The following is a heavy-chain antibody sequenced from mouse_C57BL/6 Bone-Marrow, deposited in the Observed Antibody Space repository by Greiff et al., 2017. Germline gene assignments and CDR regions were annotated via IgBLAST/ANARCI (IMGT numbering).Heavy chain of an antibody. Sequence: QVQLQQPGAELVKPGASVKMSCTASGYTFTSYWITWVQQRPGQGLEWIGDIYPGSGSTNYNEKFKSKATLTVDTASSTAYMQLSSLTSEDSAVYYCARSYYSSAWFAYWGQGTLGTVSA. CDR2: IYPGSGST. D-gene: IGHD2-12*01. CDR3: ARSYYSSAWFAY. J-gene: IGHJ3*01. CDR1: GYTFTSYW. V-gene: IGHV1-55*01.